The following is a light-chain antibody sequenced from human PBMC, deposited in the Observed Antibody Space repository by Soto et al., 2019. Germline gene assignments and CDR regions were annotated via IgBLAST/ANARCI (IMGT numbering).Light chain of an antibody. CDR2: AAS. CDR1: QTISNY. J-gene: IGKJ4*01. V-gene: IGKV1-39*01. CDR3: QQCYSSPLT. Sequence: DIQMTQSPSSLSASVGDRVTITCRASQTISNYLNWYQQQPGKAPKLLIYAASSLQSGVPSRFSGSGSGTDFTLTISSLQPEDFVTYYCQQCYSSPLTFGGGTKVEIK.